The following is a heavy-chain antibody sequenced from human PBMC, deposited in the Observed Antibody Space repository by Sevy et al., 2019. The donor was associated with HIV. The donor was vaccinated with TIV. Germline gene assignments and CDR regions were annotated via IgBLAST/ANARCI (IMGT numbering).Heavy chain of an antibody. CDR2: IFSSGST. CDR1: GFTVNDRY. V-gene: IGHV3-66*02. Sequence: VGSLRLSCAISGFTVNDRYIIWVRQAPGKGLEWVSVIFSSGSTYYADSAKGRFTISRDNSKNTVYLQMNSVRAEDTAVYYCVSLFLSYRSGWSYFDYWGHRTLVTVSS. J-gene: IGHJ4*01. D-gene: IGHD6-19*01. CDR3: VSLFLSYRSGWSYFDY.